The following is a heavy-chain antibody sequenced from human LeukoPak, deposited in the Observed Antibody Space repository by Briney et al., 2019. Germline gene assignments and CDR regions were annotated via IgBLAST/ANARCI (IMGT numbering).Heavy chain of an antibody. D-gene: IGHD1-1*01. J-gene: IGHJ3*02. Sequence: GASVKVSCKVSGYTLTELSMHWVRQAPGKGLEWMGGFDPEDGETIYAQKFQGRVTMTEDTSTDTAYMELSSLRSEDTAVYYCATILKLEYAFDIWGQGTMVTVSS. V-gene: IGHV1-24*01. CDR2: FDPEDGET. CDR3: ATILKLEYAFDI. CDR1: GYTLTELS.